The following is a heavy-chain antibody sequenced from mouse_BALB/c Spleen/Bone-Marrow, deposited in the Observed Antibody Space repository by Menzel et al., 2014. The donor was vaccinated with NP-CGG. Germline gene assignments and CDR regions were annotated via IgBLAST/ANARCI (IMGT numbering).Heavy chain of an antibody. D-gene: IGHD2-14*01. CDR2: IHPNSGNT. V-gene: IGHV1S130*01. Sequence: QVQLQQSGSVLVRPGASVKLSCKASGYTFTNSWMHWAKQRPGQGLEWIGEIHPNSGNTNYNENFEGKATLTVDTSSTTAYVDLSSLTSEDSAVYYCSRRHRYAYYFDYWGQDTALTVSS. J-gene: IGHJ2*01. CDR1: GYTFTNSW. CDR3: SRRHRYAYYFDY.